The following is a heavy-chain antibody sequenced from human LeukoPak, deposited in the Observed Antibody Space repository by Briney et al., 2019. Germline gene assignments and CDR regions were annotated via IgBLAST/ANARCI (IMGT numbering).Heavy chain of an antibody. CDR3: ARVRDASESSRRTIDP. V-gene: IGHV4-59*12. CDR1: GGSISSYY. J-gene: IGHJ5*02. CDR2: IYYSGST. D-gene: IGHD2-8*01. Sequence: SETLSLTCTVSGGSISSYYWSWIRQPPGKGLEWIGYIYYSGSTNYNPSLKSRVTISVDTSKNQFSLKLSSVTAADTALYYCARVRDASESSRRTIDPWGQGTLVTVSS.